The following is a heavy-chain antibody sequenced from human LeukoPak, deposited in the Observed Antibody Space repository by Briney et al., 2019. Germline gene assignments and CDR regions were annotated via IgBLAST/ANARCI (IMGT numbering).Heavy chain of an antibody. D-gene: IGHD5-24*01. CDR2: MNIGGTNT. V-gene: IGHV3-11*01. CDR1: GLTLNDYY. CDR3: APDGAGFDT. Sequence: GGSLRLFCAASGLTLNDYYMSCIRQAPGRGLEWLSYMNIGGTNTHYAGSVKGRFTISRDNAKKSLYLEMTNLRAEDTAVYYCAPDGAGFDTWCEGVLSPSP. J-gene: IGHJ5*02.